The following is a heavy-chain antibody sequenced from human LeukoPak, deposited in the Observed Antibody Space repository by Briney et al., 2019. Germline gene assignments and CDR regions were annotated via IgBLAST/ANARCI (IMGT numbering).Heavy chain of an antibody. V-gene: IGHV3-53*01. CDR3: ASSDDYGALCRFDY. CDR2: IYSGGST. Sequence: GGSLRLSCAASGFIFSDYYMSWVRQAPGKGMEWVSVIYSGGSTYYADSVKGRFTISRDNSKNTLYLQMNSLRAEDTAVYYCASSDDYGALCRFDYWGQGTLVTVSS. CDR1: GFIFSDYY. D-gene: IGHD4-17*01. J-gene: IGHJ4*02.